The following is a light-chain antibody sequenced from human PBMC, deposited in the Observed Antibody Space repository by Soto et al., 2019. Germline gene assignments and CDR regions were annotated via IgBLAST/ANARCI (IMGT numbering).Light chain of an antibody. CDR1: QGVSRK. Sequence: TEPPATLSKSPGERPTLSCMASQGVSRKLAWYQHKSGQAPRLLISGASTGATGIPARFSGSGSGTEFTLTISSLQSEDCAIYYCQQYHTWPITFGGGTKVDIK. CDR3: QQYHTWPIT. J-gene: IGKJ4*01. CDR2: GAS. V-gene: IGKV3-15*01.